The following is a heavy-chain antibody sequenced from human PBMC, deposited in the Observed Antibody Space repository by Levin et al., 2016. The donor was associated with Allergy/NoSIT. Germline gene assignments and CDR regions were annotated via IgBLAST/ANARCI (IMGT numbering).Heavy chain of an antibody. CDR2: MNPNSGNT. Sequence: ASVKVSCKASGYTFTSYDINWVRQATGQGLEWMGWMNPNSGNTGYAQKFQGRVTMTRNTSISTAYMELSSLRSEDTAVYYCARGVGEDIVVVQEGWSHNWFDPWGQGTLVTVSS. CDR3: ARGVGEDIVVVQEGWSHNWFDP. J-gene: IGHJ5*02. D-gene: IGHD2-2*01. V-gene: IGHV1-8*01. CDR1: GYTFTSYD.